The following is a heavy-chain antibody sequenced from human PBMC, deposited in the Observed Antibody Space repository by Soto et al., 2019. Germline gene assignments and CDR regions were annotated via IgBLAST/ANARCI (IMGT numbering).Heavy chain of an antibody. CDR2: VYAGGTK. D-gene: IGHD1-26*01. CDR3: ASREEATWDFVI. V-gene: IGHV3-53*01. CDR1: GFSVSSND. J-gene: IGHJ3*02. Sequence: GVSLRLSCAASGFSVSSNDMIWVRQAPGKGLEWDSVVYAGGTKYYADSVTGRFTISRDNSKNTLYLQMNSLRAEDTAVYYCASREEATWDFVILDQGIMVKVSS.